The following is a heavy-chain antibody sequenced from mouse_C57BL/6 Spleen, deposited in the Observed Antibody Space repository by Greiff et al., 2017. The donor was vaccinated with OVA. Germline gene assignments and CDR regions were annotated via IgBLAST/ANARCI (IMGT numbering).Heavy chain of an antibody. CDR1: GYTFISYW. CDR3: ARSTSYYAMDY. J-gene: IGHJ4*01. D-gene: IGHD4-1*02. Sequence: QVQLQQPGAELVMPGASVKLSCKASGYTFISYWMHWVKQRPGQGLEWIGEIDPSDSYTNYNQKFKGKSTLTVDKSSSTAYMQLSSLTSEDSAVYYCARSTSYYAMDYWGQGTSVTVSS. CDR2: IDPSDSYT. V-gene: IGHV1-69*01.